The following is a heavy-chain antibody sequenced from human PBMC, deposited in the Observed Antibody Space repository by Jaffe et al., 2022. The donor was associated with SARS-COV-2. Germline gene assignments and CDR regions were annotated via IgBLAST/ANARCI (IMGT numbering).Heavy chain of an antibody. CDR2: IYYSGST. CDR3: ANQRYGVVRPRPFDY. J-gene: IGHJ4*02. Sequence: QLQLQESGPGLVKPSETLSLTCTVSGGSISSSSYYWGWIRQPPGKGLEWIGSIYYSGSTYYNPSLKSRVTISVDTSKNQFSLKLSSVTAADTAVYYCANQRYGVVRPRPFDYWGQGTLVTVSS. CDR1: GGSISSSSYY. V-gene: IGHV4-39*01. D-gene: IGHD3-10*01.